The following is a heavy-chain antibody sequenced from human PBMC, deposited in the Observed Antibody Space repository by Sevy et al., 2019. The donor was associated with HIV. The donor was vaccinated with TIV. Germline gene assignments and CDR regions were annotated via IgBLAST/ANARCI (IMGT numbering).Heavy chain of an antibody. CDR3: AREVVVAASRQRTSGLYYYYGMDV. Sequence: GGSLRLSCAASGFTFDDYAMHWVRQTPGRGLEWVSGISWNSGRVGYADSVMGRFTISRDNAKNSLYLQMNSLRAEDTAVYYCAREVVVAASRQRTSGLYYYYGMDVWGQGTTVTVSS. CDR2: ISWNSGRV. J-gene: IGHJ6*02. V-gene: IGHV3-9*01. D-gene: IGHD2-15*01. CDR1: GFTFDDYA.